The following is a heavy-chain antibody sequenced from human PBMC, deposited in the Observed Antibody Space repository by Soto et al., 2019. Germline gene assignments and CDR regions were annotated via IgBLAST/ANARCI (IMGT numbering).Heavy chain of an antibody. CDR1: GYAFSTYW. J-gene: IGHJ4*02. V-gene: IGHV5-51*01. Sequence: PGESLKISCKASGYAFSTYWIAVVRQMPGEGLEWVVIIYPGDSDTRYSPSFHGQVTISAHKSVNTAYLQLRSLKASDRAMHYCASMSNYDTSGFSERFDFWAQRTLVTVSS. CDR3: ASMSNYDTSGFSERFDF. CDR2: IYPGDSDT. D-gene: IGHD3-22*01.